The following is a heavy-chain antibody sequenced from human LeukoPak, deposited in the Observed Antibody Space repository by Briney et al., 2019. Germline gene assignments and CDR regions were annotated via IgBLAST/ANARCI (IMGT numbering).Heavy chain of an antibody. CDR3: ARDDCSGGSCYSEDLAFDY. J-gene: IGHJ4*02. D-gene: IGHD2-15*01. V-gene: IGHV3-74*01. CDR2: INSDGSST. Sequence: PGGSLRLSXAASGFTFSSYWMHWVRQAPGKGLVWVSRINSDGSSTSYADSVKGRFTISRDNAKNTLYLQMNSLRAEDTAVYYCARDDCSGGSCYSEDLAFDYWGQGTLVTVSS. CDR1: GFTFSSYW.